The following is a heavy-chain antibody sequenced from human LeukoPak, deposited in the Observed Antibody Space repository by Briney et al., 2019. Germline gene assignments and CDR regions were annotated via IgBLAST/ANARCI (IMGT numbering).Heavy chain of an antibody. CDR3: AKVRDSSGYYYDD. J-gene: IGHJ4*02. V-gene: IGHV3-23*01. D-gene: IGHD3-22*01. CDR1: GFTFSSYA. CDR2: ISGSGGST. Sequence: GSLRLSCAASGFTFSSYAMSWVRQAPGKGLEWVSAISGSGGSTYYADSVKGRFTISRDNSKNMLYLHMNSLRAEDTAVYYCAKVRDSSGYYYDDWGQGTLVTVSS.